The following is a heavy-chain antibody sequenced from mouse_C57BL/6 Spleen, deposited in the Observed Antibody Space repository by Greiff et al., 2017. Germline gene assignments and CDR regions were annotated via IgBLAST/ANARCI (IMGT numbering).Heavy chain of an antibody. V-gene: IGHV3-6*01. J-gene: IGHJ2*01. Sequence: VQLQESGPGLVKPSQSLSLTCSVTGYSITSGYYWNWIRQFPGNNLEWMGYISYDGSNNYNPSLKNRIPITRDTSKNQFFLKLNSVTTEDTATYYCARDPDYFDYWGQGTTLTVSS. CDR3: ARDPDYFDY. CDR1: GYSITSGYY. CDR2: ISYDGSN.